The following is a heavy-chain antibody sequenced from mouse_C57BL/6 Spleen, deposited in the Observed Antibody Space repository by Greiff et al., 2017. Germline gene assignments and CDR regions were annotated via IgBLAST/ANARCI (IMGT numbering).Heavy chain of an antibody. V-gene: IGHV2-9-1*01. CDR1: GFSLTSYA. J-gene: IGHJ4*01. Sequence: VQLQESGPGLVAPSQSLSITCTVSGFSLTSYAISWVRQPPGQGLEWLGVIWTGGGTTYYSALISRLSISKDNSKSQAFLKMNSLQTDNTASYYCARDAAPTSMDYWGQGTSVTVSS. CDR2: IWTGGGT. CDR3: ARDAAPTSMDY. D-gene: IGHD3-1*01.